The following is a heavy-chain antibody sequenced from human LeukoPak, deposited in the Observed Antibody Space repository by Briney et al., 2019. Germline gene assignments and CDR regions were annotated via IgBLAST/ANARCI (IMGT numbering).Heavy chain of an antibody. CDR1: GFTFSSYS. D-gene: IGHD3-10*01. J-gene: IGHJ6*03. CDR3: TTPRGGLDYYYYMDV. Sequence: GGSLRLSCAASGFTFSSYSMNWVRQAPGKGLEWVGRIKSKTDGGTTDYAAPVKGRFTISRDDSKNTLYLQMNSLKTEDTAVYYCTTPRGGLDYYYYMDVWGKGTTVTVSS. CDR2: IKSKTDGGTT. V-gene: IGHV3-15*01.